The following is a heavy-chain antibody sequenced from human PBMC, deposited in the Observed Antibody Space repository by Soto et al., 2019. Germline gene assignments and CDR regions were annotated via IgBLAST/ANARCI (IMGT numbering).Heavy chain of an antibody. J-gene: IGHJ5*01. D-gene: IGHD5-12*01. Sequence: QVQLVQSGAEVKKPGASVKVSCKASGYTFSDYYVHWVRQAPGQGLEWMGWINPYSGGTNYAQKFQDWVTMTGDTSISTAYLELPTVISDDTAVYYCARARTNVAPNWFDPWGQGTLVIVSS. CDR3: ARARTNVAPNWFDP. CDR1: GYTFSDYY. CDR2: INPYSGGT. V-gene: IGHV1-2*04.